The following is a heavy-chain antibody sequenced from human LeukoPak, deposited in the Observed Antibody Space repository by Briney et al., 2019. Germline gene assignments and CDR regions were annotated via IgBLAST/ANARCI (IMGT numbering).Heavy chain of an antibody. J-gene: IGHJ4*02. V-gene: IGHV3-21*01. CDR3: ARSADYGSVY. CDR1: GFTFSSYN. D-gene: IGHD3-10*01. Sequence: GGSLRLSCAASGFTFSSYNMNWVRQAPGKGLEWVSSISSSSSHIYYADSVKGRFTISRDNAKNSLYLQMNSLRVEDTAVYYCARSADYGSVYWGQGTLVTVSS. CDR2: ISSSSSHI.